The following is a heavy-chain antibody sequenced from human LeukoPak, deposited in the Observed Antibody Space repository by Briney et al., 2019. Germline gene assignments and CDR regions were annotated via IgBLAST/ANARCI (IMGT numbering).Heavy chain of an antibody. D-gene: IGHD3-10*01. J-gene: IGHJ4*02. V-gene: IGHV3-23*01. CDR2: ITVSVGSP. CDR3: AKDLRFGEFPHND. Sequence: PGGSLSLSCAPSVFTLSSYATSGGCHAPGKGVGWGSAITVSVGSPYSTDSVRGRFTISRDNSKNTPYLHITSLRAEATAVYFFAKDLRFGEFPHNDGGQGSLVTAS. CDR1: VFTLSSYA.